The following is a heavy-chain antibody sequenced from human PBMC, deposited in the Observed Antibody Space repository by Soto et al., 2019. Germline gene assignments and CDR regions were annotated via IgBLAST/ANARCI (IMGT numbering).Heavy chain of an antibody. CDR1: CGSISSSNW. CDR2: IYHSGST. Sequence: SETLSLTCAVSCGSISSSNWWSWVRQPPGKGLEWIGEIYHSGSTNYNPSLKSRVTISVDKSKNQFSLKLSSVTAADTAVYYCARLGWEDSYGDNAWDYWGQGTLVTVSS. V-gene: IGHV4-4*02. D-gene: IGHD4-17*01. CDR3: ARLGWEDSYGDNAWDY. J-gene: IGHJ4*02.